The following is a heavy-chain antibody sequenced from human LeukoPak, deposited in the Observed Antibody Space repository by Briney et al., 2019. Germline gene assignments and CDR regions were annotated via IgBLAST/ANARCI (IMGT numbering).Heavy chain of an antibody. D-gene: IGHD3-9*01. Sequence: GGSLRLSCAASRFTFSNYGVNWVRQAPGKGLEWVSYINSRSSTIYYADSVKGRFTISRDNAKNSLYLQMNSLRDEDTAVYYCARDQNDILTGYYRLFDYWGQGTLVTVSS. CDR3: ARDQNDILTGYYRLFDY. CDR1: RFTFSNYG. CDR2: INSRSSTI. V-gene: IGHV3-48*02. J-gene: IGHJ4*02.